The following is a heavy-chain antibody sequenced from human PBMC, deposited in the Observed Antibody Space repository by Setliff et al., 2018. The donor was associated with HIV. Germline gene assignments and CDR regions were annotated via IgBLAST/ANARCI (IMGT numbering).Heavy chain of an antibody. D-gene: IGHD3-16*01. V-gene: IGHV5-51*01. CDR3: ARFYGSYDVGGFDI. CDR1: GYSFITYR. CDR2: MNPDGSNT. J-gene: IGHJ3*02. Sequence: GESLKISCKGSGYSFITYRIGWVRQRPGKGLEWMGIMNPDGSNTRYSPSFQGKVTISVDESISTAYLQWSSLKASDTAFYYCARFYGSYDVGGFDIWGQGTKVTVSS.